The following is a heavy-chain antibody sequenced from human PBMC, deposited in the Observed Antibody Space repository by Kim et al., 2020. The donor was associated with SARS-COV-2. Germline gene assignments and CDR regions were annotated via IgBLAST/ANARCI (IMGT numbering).Heavy chain of an antibody. D-gene: IGHD2-8*02. CDR3: AKDGPPGWSYTGGNYSPHYFDH. J-gene: IGHJ4*02. CDR1: GFTFSSSE. Sequence: GGSLRLSCAASGFTFSSSEMGWVRQAPGRGLEWIASISGSGTTTYYADSVKGRFAISRDNTRDSLFLQLSGLRAEDTAVYFCAKDGPPGWSYTGGNYSPHYFDHLGQGTLATVAP. V-gene: IGHV3-48*03. CDR2: ISGSGTTT.